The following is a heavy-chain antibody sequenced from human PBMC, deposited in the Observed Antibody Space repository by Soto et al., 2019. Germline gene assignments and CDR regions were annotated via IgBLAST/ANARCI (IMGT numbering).Heavy chain of an antibody. V-gene: IGHV1-24*01. CDR1: GYTLSESS. Sequence: QVHLEQSGAEVKKPGASVKVACKVSGYTLSESSMHWVRQAPGNGPEWMGGFDPEDGETIFAQKFRGRVTMTEDSSTDTSYLEVSGLRSEDTAVYYCTTMRSRAQPRRGHSSGWYRAFEEFAHWGQGTLVTVSS. D-gene: IGHD6-19*01. CDR3: TTMRSRAQPRRGHSSGWYRAFEEFAH. J-gene: IGHJ4*02. CDR2: FDPEDGET.